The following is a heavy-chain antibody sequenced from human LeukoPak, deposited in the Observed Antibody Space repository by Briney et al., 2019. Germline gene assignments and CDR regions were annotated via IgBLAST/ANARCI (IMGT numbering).Heavy chain of an antibody. J-gene: IGHJ6*02. V-gene: IGHV3-15*01. D-gene: IGHD4-17*01. Sequence: PGGSLRLSWAASGFTFSNAWMSWVRQAPGKGLEWVGRIKSKTDGGTTDYAAPVKGRFTISRDDSKNTLYLQMNSLKTEDTAVYYCLYGDYDYYYYGMDVWGQGTTVTVSS. CDR2: IKSKTDGGTT. CDR3: LYGDYDYYYYGMDV. CDR1: GFTFSNAW.